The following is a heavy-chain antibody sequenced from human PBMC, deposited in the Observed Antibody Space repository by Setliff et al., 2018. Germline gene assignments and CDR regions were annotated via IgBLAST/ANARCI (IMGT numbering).Heavy chain of an antibody. V-gene: IGHV1-69*13. CDR2: SIPIFGTA. J-gene: IGHJ3*02. Sequence: SVKVSCKASGGTFSSYAISWVRQAPGQGLEWMGGSIPIFGTANYAQKFQGRVTITADESTSTAYMELSSLRSEDTAVYYCARDGDNYYDSSGYYLNHAFDIWGQGTMVTVSS. CDR3: ARDGDNYYDSSGYYLNHAFDI. D-gene: IGHD3-22*01. CDR1: GGTFSSYA.